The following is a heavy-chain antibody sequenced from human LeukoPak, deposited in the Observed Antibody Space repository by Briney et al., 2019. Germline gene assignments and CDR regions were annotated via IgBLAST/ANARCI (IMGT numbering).Heavy chain of an antibody. V-gene: IGHV4-59*08. CDR3: ARHQWLVPRFDY. Sequence: SETLSLTCTVSGGSISNYYWSWIRQPPGEGLEWIEYIYYSGSTNYNPSPKSRVTISVDTSKSQFSLKLSSVTAADTAVYYCARHQWLVPRFDYWGQGTLVTVSS. CDR1: GGSISNYY. CDR2: IYYSGST. J-gene: IGHJ4*02. D-gene: IGHD6-19*01.